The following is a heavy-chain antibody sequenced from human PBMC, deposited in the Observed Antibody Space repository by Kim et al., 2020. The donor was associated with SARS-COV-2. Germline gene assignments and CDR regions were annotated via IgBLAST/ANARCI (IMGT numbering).Heavy chain of an antibody. J-gene: IGHJ4*02. CDR2: IYSSGST. CDR3: SRGGWSMYY. V-gene: IGHV4-59*13. D-gene: IGHD6-19*01. Sequence: SETLSLTCTVSGGSFSGFYWSWLRQPPGKGLEHLGYIYSSGSTTYNPSLKGRLTISLDTSKNQVSLKLSSVTAADTAIYHCSRGGWSMYYWGRGTLVTVSS. CDR1: GGSFSGFY.